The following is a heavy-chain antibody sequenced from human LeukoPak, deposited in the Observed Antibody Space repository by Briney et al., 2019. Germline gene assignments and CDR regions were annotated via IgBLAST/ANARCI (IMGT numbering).Heavy chain of an antibody. V-gene: IGHV4-34*01. CDR3: AMSPPRGAWFDP. Sequence: PSETLSLTCAVYGGSFSGYYWSWIRQPPGKGLEWIGEINHSGSTNYNPSLKSRVTISVDTSKNQFSLKLSSVTAADTAIYYCAMSPPRGAWFDPWGQGTLVTVSS. CDR1: GGSFSGYY. J-gene: IGHJ5*02. CDR2: INHSGST. D-gene: IGHD4/OR15-4a*01.